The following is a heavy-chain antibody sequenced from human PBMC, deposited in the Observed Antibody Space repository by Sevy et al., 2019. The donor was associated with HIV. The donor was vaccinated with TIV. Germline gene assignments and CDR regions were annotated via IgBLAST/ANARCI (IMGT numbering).Heavy chain of an antibody. CDR3: ARVWGLYYYYYGMDV. CDR2: ISAYNGNT. J-gene: IGHJ6*02. V-gene: IGHV1-18*04. CDR1: GYTFTSYG. D-gene: IGHD7-27*01. Sequence: ASVKVSCKASGYTFTSYGISWVRLAPGQGLEWMGWISAYNGNTNYAQKLQGRVTMTTDTSTSTAYMELRSLRSDDTAVYYCARVWGLYYYYYGMDVWGQGTMVTVSS.